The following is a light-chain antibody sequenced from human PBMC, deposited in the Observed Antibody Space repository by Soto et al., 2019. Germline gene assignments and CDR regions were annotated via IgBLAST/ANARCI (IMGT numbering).Light chain of an antibody. CDR2: KAS. CDR3: QQYKSYPLT. J-gene: IGKJ4*01. Sequence: DIQMTQSPSTLSAFVGDRVTITCRASQSINSWLAWYQQKPGKARNLLIYKASTLESGVPSRFSGSGSGTEFTLTISSVQPDDFATYYCQQYKSYPLTFGGGTKVDIK. V-gene: IGKV1-5*03. CDR1: QSINSW.